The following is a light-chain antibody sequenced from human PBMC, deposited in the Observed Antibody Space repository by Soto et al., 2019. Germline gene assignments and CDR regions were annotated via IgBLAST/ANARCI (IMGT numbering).Light chain of an antibody. CDR1: QSVSSF. CDR2: DAS. J-gene: IGKJ4*01. Sequence: EILLTQSPATLSLSPGERATLSCRASQSVSSFLAWYQQKPGQAPRLLVYDASNRATGIPARFSGSGSGTDFTLTISSLESEDFAVYYCQQRSNWPLTFGGGTKVDIK. CDR3: QQRSNWPLT. V-gene: IGKV3-11*01.